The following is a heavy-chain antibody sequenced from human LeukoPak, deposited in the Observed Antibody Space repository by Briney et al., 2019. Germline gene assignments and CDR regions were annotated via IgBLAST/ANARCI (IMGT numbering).Heavy chain of an antibody. D-gene: IGHD2-2*01. CDR1: GGSISSGGYY. CDR2: IYYSGST. J-gene: IGHJ5*02. Sequence: SETLSLTCTVSGGSISSGGYYWSWIRQHPGKGLEWIGYIYYSGSTYYNPSLKSRVTISVDTSKNQFSLKLSSVTAADTAVYYCARGGGIVVVPAAKYNWFDPWGQGTLVTVSS. V-gene: IGHV4-31*03. CDR3: ARGGGIVVVPAAKYNWFDP.